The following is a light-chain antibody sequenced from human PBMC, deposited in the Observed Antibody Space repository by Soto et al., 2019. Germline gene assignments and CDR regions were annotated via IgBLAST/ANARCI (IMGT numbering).Light chain of an antibody. CDR2: EVS. Sequence: QSALTRPASVSGSPGQSITISCTGTSSDVGGFNYVSWYQQNPGIAPKLLIYEVSNRPSGVSNRFSGSKSGNTASLTISGLQAEDEADYYCSSYTSSGTQVFGEGTKVTVL. CDR3: SSYTSSGTQV. V-gene: IGLV2-14*01. CDR1: SSDVGGFNY. J-gene: IGLJ2*01.